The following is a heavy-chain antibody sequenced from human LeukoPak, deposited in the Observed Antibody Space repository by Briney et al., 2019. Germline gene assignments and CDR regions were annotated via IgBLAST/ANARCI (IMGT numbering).Heavy chain of an antibody. CDR2: MNPNSGNT. V-gene: IGHV1-8*03. CDR3: ARSDYDILTGYYYFDY. Sequence: ASVKVSCKASGYTFTSYDINWVRQATGQGLEWMGWMNPNSGNTGYAQKFQGRVTITRNTSISTAYMELSSLRSEDTAVYCCARSDYDILTGYYYFDYWGQGTLVTVSS. CDR1: GYTFTSYD. D-gene: IGHD3-9*01. J-gene: IGHJ4*02.